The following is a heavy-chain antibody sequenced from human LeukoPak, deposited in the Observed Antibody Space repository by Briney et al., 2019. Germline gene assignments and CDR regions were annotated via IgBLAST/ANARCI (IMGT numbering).Heavy chain of an antibody. CDR3: AGIPYYYGSGSYYRGYFDY. Sequence: SETLSLTCAVYGGSFSGYYWSWIRQPPGKGLEWIGEINHSGSTNYNPSLKSRVTISVDTSKNQFSLKLSSVTAADTAVYYRAGIPYYYGSGSYYRGYFDYWGQGTLVTVSS. V-gene: IGHV4-34*01. CDR2: INHSGST. CDR1: GGSFSGYY. J-gene: IGHJ4*02. D-gene: IGHD3-10*01.